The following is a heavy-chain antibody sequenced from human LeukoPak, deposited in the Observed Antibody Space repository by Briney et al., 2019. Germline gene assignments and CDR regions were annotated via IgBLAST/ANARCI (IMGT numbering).Heavy chain of an antibody. CDR2: FDPEDGET. CDR1: GYSLTELS. Sequence: GAPVKVSCKVSGYSLTELSMHWVRQAPGKGLEWMGGFDPEDGETIYAQKFQGRVTMTEDTSTDTAYMELSSLRSEDTAVYYCARGSILPAAPSDYWGQGTLVTVSS. D-gene: IGHD2-2*01. CDR3: ARGSILPAAPSDY. J-gene: IGHJ4*02. V-gene: IGHV1-24*01.